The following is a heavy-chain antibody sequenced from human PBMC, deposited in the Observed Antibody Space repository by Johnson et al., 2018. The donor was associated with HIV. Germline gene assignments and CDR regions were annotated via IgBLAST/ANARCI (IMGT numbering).Heavy chain of an antibody. Sequence: QEQLVESGGGVVQSGGSLRLSCAASGFTFSSYAMHWVRQAPGKGLEWVAVISYDGSNNYYEDSVKGRFTISRDNSKNTLYLQMNSLRAEDTAVYYCAREWELLGSAFDIWGQGTMVTVSS. CDR2: ISYDGSNN. CDR3: AREWELLGSAFDI. V-gene: IGHV3-30-3*01. J-gene: IGHJ3*02. D-gene: IGHD1-26*01. CDR1: GFTFSSYA.